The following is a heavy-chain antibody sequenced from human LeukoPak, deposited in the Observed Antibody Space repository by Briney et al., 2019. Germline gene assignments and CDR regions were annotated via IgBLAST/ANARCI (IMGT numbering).Heavy chain of an antibody. V-gene: IGHV3-7*01. D-gene: IGHD5-24*01. J-gene: IGHJ4*02. Sequence: PGGSLRLSCEAYGFTFSVNWMSWVRQPPGKGLEWVASINPDGSQKLYVDSVKGRFTISRDNTKSSLYLQMNSLGAEDTAMYYCAKLLGTATTYDSWGRGTRVTVSS. CDR1: GFTFSVNW. CDR3: AKLLGTATTYDS. CDR2: INPDGSQK.